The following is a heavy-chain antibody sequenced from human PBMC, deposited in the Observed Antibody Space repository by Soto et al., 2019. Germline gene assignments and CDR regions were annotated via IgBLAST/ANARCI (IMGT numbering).Heavy chain of an antibody. CDR1: GFIFNNYA. CDR3: AYSSSWYTWFY. J-gene: IGHJ4*02. V-gene: IGHV3-23*01. CDR2: ISDSGDST. D-gene: IGHD6-13*01. Sequence: PGGSLRLSCAASGFIFNNYAMSWVRQAPGKGLEWVSVISDSGDSTSYTDSVKGRFTISRDNSKNTLYLQMNSLRAEDTAVYYCAYSSSWYTWFYWGQGTLVTVSS.